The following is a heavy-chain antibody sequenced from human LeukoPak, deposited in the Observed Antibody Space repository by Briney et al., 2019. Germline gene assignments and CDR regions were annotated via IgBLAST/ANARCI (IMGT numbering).Heavy chain of an antibody. CDR3: ARGRYMDV. CDR2: MNPKSGDT. J-gene: IGHJ6*03. Sequence: ASXXXSCKASGYTFTSYDINWVRQATGQGLEWMGWMNPKSGDTGYEQKFQGRITITRDSSISTVYMELSSLRSEDTALYYCARGRYMDVWGKGTTVTVSS. CDR1: GYTFTSYD. V-gene: IGHV1-8*01.